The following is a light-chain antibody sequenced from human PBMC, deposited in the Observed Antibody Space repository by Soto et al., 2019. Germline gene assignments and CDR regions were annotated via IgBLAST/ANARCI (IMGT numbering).Light chain of an antibody. J-gene: IGKJ3*01. V-gene: IGKV3-20*01. CDR1: QSVRGNS. CDR2: SVS. Sequence: EVVLTPSPGTLSLSPGEGATLSCRASQSVRGNSLAWYQQKPGQAPRLLIYSVSSRATGIPDRFSGSGSGTDFTLTISRLEPEDFAVYYCQQYGALPVTFGPGITVDIK. CDR3: QQYGALPVT.